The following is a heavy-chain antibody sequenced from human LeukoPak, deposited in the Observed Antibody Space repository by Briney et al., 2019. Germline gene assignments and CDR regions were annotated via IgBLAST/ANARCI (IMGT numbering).Heavy chain of an antibody. D-gene: IGHD2-15*01. CDR2: IIQHGSQT. J-gene: IGHJ3*02. CDR3: ARSDSQGAFDS. Sequence: GGSLRLSCAASGFTFSGYWMSWVRQARGKGLEWVANIIQHGSQTYYAESVKGRCTISRDNAKNSLYLQMNSLRDEDTAVYYCARSDSQGAFDSWGQGTLVTVSS. V-gene: IGHV3-7*05. CDR1: GFTFSGYW.